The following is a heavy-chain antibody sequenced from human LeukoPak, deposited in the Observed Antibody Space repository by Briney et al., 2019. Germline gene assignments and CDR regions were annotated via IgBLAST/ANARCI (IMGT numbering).Heavy chain of an antibody. D-gene: IGHD3-10*01. CDR2: LRGDGDT. CDR3: AKDQRFGDLDDY. Sequence: QTGGSLRLSCAASGFTFSSYAMSWVRQAPARGLEWVSSLRGDGDTFYADSVKGRFTLSRDDSRNTVYLQLNNLRVEDTAIYYCAKDQRFGDLDDYRGQGTLVTVSS. J-gene: IGHJ4*02. V-gene: IGHV3-23*01. CDR1: GFTFSSYA.